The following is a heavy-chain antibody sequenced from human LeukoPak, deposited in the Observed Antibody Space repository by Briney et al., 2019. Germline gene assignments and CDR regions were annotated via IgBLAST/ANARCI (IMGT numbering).Heavy chain of an antibody. D-gene: IGHD6-19*01. Sequence: GASVKVSCKASGYTFTSYYIHWVRQAPGQGLEWMGGIIPIFGTANYAQKFQGRVTITADESTSTAYMELSSLRSEDTAVYYCAGPNSRYSSGWYVPFDYWGQGTLVTVSS. CDR1: GYTFTSYY. CDR2: IIPIFGTA. J-gene: IGHJ4*02. V-gene: IGHV1-69*13. CDR3: AGPNSRYSSGWYVPFDY.